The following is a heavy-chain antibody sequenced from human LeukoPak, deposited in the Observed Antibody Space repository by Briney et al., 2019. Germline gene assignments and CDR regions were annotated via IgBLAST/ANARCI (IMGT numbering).Heavy chain of an antibody. CDR2: IYYSGTT. CDR1: GGSISSSSYY. CDR3: ASPLIAVAGSFDY. J-gene: IGHJ4*02. D-gene: IGHD6-19*01. Sequence: SETLSLTCTVSGGSISSSSYYWGWIRPPPGKGREWIGSIYYSGTTYYHPSLKSRVTISVDTSKNQFSLKLSTVTAADTAVYYCASPLIAVAGSFDYWGQGTLVTVSS. V-gene: IGHV4-39*01.